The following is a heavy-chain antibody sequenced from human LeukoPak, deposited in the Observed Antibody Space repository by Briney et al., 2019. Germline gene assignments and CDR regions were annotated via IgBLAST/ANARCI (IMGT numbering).Heavy chain of an antibody. CDR3: AKVPLEWRAFDI. CDR2: IYSGGST. Sequence: GGSLRLSCAASGFTVSSNYMSWVRQAPGKGLEWVSVIYSGGSTYYADSVKGRFTISRDNAKNSLYLQMNSLRAEDTAVYYCAKVPLEWRAFDIWGQGTMVTVSS. J-gene: IGHJ3*02. CDR1: GFTVSSNY. D-gene: IGHD3-3*01. V-gene: IGHV3-66*02.